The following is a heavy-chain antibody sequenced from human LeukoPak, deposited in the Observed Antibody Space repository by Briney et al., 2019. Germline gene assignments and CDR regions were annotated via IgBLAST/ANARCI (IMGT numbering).Heavy chain of an antibody. Sequence: GRTLTLSCAASGFTFSSYAMSWVRQAPGKGLEWVSIISGSGGSTYYADSVKGRFTISRDNSKNTLYLQMNSLRAEDTAVYYCAKDLTPSQLVPLFDYWGQGTLVTVSS. CDR2: ISGSGGST. V-gene: IGHV3-23*01. J-gene: IGHJ4*02. CDR1: GFTFSSYA. CDR3: AKDLTPSQLVPLFDY. D-gene: IGHD6-13*01.